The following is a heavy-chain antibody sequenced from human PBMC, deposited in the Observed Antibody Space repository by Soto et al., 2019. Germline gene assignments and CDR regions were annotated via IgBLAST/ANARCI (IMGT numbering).Heavy chain of an antibody. V-gene: IGHV3-33*01. CDR1: GFTFSSYG. CDR2: IWYDGRNK. CDR3: TRVGSYDSSGYLDY. D-gene: IGHD3-22*01. Sequence: QVQLVESGGGVVQPWRSLRLSCAASGFTFSSYGMHWVRQAPGKGLEWVAVIWYDGRNKYYADSVKGRFTISRDNSKNTLYLQMNRLRAEDTAVYYFTRVGSYDSSGYLDYWGQGNLVTVSS. J-gene: IGHJ4*02.